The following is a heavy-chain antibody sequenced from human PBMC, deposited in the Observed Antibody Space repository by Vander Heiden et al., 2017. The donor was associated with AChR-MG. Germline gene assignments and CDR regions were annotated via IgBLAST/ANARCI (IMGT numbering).Heavy chain of an antibody. J-gene: IGHJ4*02. D-gene: IGHD4-17*01. CDR3: ARFGLTTVTY. Sequence: QVPLVQSGAEVKKPGASVRVSCKASGYTFSSYDINGGRQATGQGLEWMGWVNPNNGNTGYAQKFQGRVTMTRSASISTAYMELSSLTSEDTAVYYCARFGLTTVTYWGQGTLVTVSS. V-gene: IGHV1-8*01. CDR1: GYTFSSYD. CDR2: VNPNNGNT.